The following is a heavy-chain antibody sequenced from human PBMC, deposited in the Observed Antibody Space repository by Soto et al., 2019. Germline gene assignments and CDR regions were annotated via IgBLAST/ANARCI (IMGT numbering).Heavy chain of an antibody. Sequence: SETLSHTCAVYGGSFSGYYWSWIRQPPGKGLEWIGEINHSGSTNYNPSLKSRVTISVDTSKNQFSLKLSSVTAADTAVYYCARGRGVVVPAALDYWGQGTLVTVSS. CDR2: INHSGST. D-gene: IGHD2-2*01. CDR3: ARGRGVVVPAALDY. V-gene: IGHV4-34*01. J-gene: IGHJ4*02. CDR1: GGSFSGYY.